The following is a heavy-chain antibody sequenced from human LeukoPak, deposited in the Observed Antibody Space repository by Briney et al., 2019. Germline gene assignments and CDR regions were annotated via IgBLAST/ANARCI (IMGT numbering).Heavy chain of an antibody. CDR3: AKWWSHDYSNELRDY. CDR2: ISGSGGST. V-gene: IGHV3-23*01. D-gene: IGHD4-11*01. CDR1: GFTFSSYA. Sequence: GGSLRLSCAASGFTFSSYAMSWVRQAPGKGLEWVSAISGSGGSTYCADSVKGRFTISRDNSKNTLYLQMSSLRAEDTAVYYCAKWWSHDYSNELRDYWGQGTLVTVSS. J-gene: IGHJ4*02.